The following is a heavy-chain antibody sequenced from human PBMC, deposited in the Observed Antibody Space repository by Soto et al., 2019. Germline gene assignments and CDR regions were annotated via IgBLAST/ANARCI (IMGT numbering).Heavy chain of an antibody. V-gene: IGHV4-61*01. CDR3: TRALRSNYHDY. CDR1: GDSVSSGFYY. J-gene: IGHJ4*02. Sequence: VQLQESGPGLVKPSETLSLTCTVSGDSVSSGFYYWSWVRQPPGKGLEWIGYIYYTGNTNHNPSRKSXXTXSAXTYKNQFSLRLSSVTAADTAVYYCTRALRSNYHDYWGQGTLVTVSS. CDR2: IYYTGNT.